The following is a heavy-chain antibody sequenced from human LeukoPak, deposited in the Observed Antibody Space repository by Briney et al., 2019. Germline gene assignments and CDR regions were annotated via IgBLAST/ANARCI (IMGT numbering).Heavy chain of an antibody. Sequence: SGPTLVKAPQTLTLTCTFSGFSLGTSGMCVSWIRQPPGKALEWLALIDWDDDKYFSTSLKTRLTISKDTSKNQVVLTMTNMDSVDTATYYCARVPGLSKAVDYWGQGTLVAVSS. CDR2: IDWDDDK. V-gene: IGHV2-70*01. CDR3: ARVPGLSKAVDY. J-gene: IGHJ4*02. D-gene: IGHD6-19*01. CDR1: GFSLGTSGMC.